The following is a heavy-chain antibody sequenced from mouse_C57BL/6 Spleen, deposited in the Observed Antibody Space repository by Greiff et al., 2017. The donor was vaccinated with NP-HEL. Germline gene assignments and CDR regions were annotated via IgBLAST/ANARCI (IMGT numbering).Heavy chain of an antibody. CDR2: INPNNGGT. D-gene: IGHD4-1*01. Sequence: EVKLMESGPELVKPGASVKMSCKASGYTFTDYNMHWVKQSHGKSLEWIGYINPNNGGTSYNQKFKGKATLTVNKSSSTAYMELRSLTSEDSAVYYCARSGRDWYFDVWGTGTTVTVSS. J-gene: IGHJ1*03. CDR3: ARSGRDWYFDV. CDR1: GYTFTDYN. V-gene: IGHV1-22*01.